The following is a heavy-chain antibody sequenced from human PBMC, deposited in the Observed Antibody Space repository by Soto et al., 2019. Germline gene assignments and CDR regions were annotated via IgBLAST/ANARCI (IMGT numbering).Heavy chain of an antibody. CDR1: GGSFSGYY. CDR2: INHSGST. Sequence: QVQLQQWGAGLLKPSETLSLTCAVYGGSFSGYYWSWIRQPPGKGLEWIGEINHSGSTNYNPSLXSXVXXSVDTSKNQFSLKLSSVTAADPAVYYCARGLVLDYWGQGTLVTVSS. J-gene: IGHJ4*02. D-gene: IGHD6-6*01. V-gene: IGHV4-34*01. CDR3: ARGLVLDY.